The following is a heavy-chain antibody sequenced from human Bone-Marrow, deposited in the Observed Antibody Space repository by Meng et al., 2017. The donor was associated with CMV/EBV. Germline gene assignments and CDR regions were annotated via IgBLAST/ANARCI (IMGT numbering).Heavy chain of an antibody. CDR1: GGSVSSGSYY. J-gene: IGHJ5*02. CDR3: AREWVVPAARISWFDP. V-gene: IGHV4-61*01. Sequence: GGSVSSGSYYWSWIRQPPGKGLEWIGYIYYSGSTNYNPSLKSRVTISVDTSKNQFSLKLSSVTAADTAVYYCAREWVVPAARISWFDPWGQGTLVTVS. CDR2: IYYSGST. D-gene: IGHD2-2*01.